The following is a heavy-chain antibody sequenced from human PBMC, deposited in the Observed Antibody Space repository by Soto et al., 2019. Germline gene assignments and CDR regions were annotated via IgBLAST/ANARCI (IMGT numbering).Heavy chain of an antibody. J-gene: IGHJ4*02. CDR1: GGSISSYY. CDR3: ARVTVRGVISDY. D-gene: IGHD3-10*01. CDR2: IYYSGST. V-gene: IGHV4-59*01. Sequence: SETLSLTCTVSGGSISSYYWSWIRQPPGKGLEWIGYIYYSGSTNYNPSLKSRVTISVDTSKNQFSLKLSSVTTADTAVYYCARVTVRGVISDYWGQGTLVTVSS.